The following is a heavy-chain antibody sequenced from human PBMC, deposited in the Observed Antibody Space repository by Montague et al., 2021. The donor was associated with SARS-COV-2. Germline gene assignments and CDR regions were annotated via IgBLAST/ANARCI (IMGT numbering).Heavy chain of an antibody. CDR2: VYYTGST. CDR1: GDPISRAGYF. D-gene: IGHD5-18*01. J-gene: IGHJ4*02. V-gene: IGHV4-31*03. CDR3: ARDRYGHFDY. Sequence: TLSLTCSVSGDPISRAGYFWTWIRHHPTEGLEWIGYVYYTGSTDYNPSLKSRVSMSIDTSRNQSSLKMSSVTAADTAVYYCARDRYGHFDYWGQGTQVTVSS.